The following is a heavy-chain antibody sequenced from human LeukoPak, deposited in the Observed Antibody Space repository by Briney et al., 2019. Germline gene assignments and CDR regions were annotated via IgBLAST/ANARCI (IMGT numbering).Heavy chain of an antibody. CDR2: INHSGST. J-gene: IGHJ4*02. Sequence: TSETLSLTCAVYGGSFSGYYWSWIRQPPGKGLEWIGEINHSGSTNYNPSLKSRVTISVDTSKNQFSLKLSSVTAADTAVYYCANYGSGSYSFDHWGQGTLVPVSS. CDR1: GGSFSGYY. D-gene: IGHD3-10*01. V-gene: IGHV4-34*01. CDR3: ANYGSGSYSFDH.